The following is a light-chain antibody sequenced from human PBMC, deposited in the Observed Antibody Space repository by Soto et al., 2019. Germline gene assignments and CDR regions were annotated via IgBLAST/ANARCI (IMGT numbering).Light chain of an antibody. J-gene: IGKJ1*01. CDR3: QQSYSTPPT. V-gene: IGKV1-39*01. CDR2: AAS. Sequence: DIQITHSPSSLSASVGDRGTITCRSSQSISSYLNWYQLKPGKAPQLLIYAASSLQSGVPSRFSGSGSGTDFTLTISSLQPEDFATYYCQQSYSTPPTLGQGTKVDIK. CDR1: QSISSY.